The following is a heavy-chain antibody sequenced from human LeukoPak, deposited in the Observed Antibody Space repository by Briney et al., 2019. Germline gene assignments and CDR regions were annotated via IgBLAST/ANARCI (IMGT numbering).Heavy chain of an antibody. CDR3: ARAPMSYDSSGFGGAFDI. CDR2: ISYDGTNK. D-gene: IGHD3-22*01. V-gene: IGHV3-30-3*01. CDR1: GFTSSNYA. J-gene: IGHJ3*02. Sequence: GRSLRLSCAASGFTSSNYAMHWVRQAPGKGLEWVAVISYDGTNKYYADSVKGRFTISRDNSKNTMYLQMNSLRAEDTAMYYCARAPMSYDSSGFGGAFDIWGQGTMVTVSS.